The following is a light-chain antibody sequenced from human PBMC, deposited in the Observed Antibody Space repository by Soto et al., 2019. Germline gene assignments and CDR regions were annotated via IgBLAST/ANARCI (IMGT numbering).Light chain of an antibody. CDR1: QSISSW. J-gene: IGKJ5*01. Sequence: DIQMSQSPSTLSASVGDRVTITCGASQSISSWLAWYQQKPGKAPKLLIYDASSLESGVPSRFSGSGSGTEFTLTISSLQPDDFATYYCQQYNSYSRAFGQGTRLEIK. V-gene: IGKV1-5*01. CDR2: DAS. CDR3: QQYNSYSRA.